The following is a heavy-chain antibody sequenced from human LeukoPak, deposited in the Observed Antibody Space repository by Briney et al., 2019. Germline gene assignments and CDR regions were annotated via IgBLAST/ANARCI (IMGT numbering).Heavy chain of an antibody. CDR3: ARGYSYDSFDY. CDR1: ACTIYRNH. D-gene: IGHD5-18*01. J-gene: IGHJ4*02. V-gene: IGHV4-59*13. Sequence: SHPVSVTRTVSACTIYRNHWSCCLRASGKGLEWIGYIYYSGSTNYNPSLKSRVTISVDTSKNQFSLNLSSVSAADTAVYFCARGYSYDSFDYWGLGTLVTVSS. CDR2: IYYSGST.